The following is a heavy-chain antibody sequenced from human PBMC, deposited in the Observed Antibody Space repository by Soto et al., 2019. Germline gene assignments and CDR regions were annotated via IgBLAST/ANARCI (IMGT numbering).Heavy chain of an antibody. J-gene: IGHJ6*02. D-gene: IGHD6-19*01. CDR2: MNPNSGNT. CDR3: ARARSSGWRNYYYYGMDV. Sequence: QVQLVQSGAEVKKPGASVKVSCKASGYTFTSYDINWVRQATGQGLEWMGWMNPNSGNTGYAQKFQGRVTMTRNTSISTAYMELSSLRAEDTAVYYCARARSSGWRNYYYYGMDVWGQGTTVTVAS. CDR1: GYTFTSYD. V-gene: IGHV1-8*01.